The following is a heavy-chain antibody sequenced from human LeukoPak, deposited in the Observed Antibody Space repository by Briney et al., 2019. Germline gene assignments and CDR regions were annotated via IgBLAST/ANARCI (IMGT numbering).Heavy chain of an antibody. CDR1: GYTFTGYY. CDR2: INPYSGLT. CDR3: ARALRLANDALDI. J-gene: IGHJ3*02. V-gene: IGHV1-2*02. Sequence: RASVKVSCKASGYTFTGYYMHWVRQAPGQGLEWMGWINPYSGLTNSAQKFQGRVTMTRDTSIHTVYLELRRLSSDDAAVYFCARALRLANDALDIWGQGTMVTVSS.